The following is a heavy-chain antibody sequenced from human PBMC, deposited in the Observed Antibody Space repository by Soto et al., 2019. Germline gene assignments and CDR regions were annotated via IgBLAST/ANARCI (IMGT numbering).Heavy chain of an antibody. Sequence: ASVKVSCKASGYTFTSYDINWVRQATGQGLEWMGWMNPNSGNTGYAQKFQGRVTMTRNTSISTAYMELSSLRSEDTAVYYCARGGVAIFGVVRPEFWGRGTLVTVSS. J-gene: IGHJ4*02. D-gene: IGHD3-3*01. CDR2: MNPNSGNT. CDR3: ARGGVAIFGVVRPEF. CDR1: GYTFTSYD. V-gene: IGHV1-8*01.